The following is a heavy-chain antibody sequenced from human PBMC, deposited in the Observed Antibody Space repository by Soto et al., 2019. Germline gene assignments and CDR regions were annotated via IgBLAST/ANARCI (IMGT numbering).Heavy chain of an antibody. J-gene: IGHJ6*02. CDR1: GYTFTSYA. CDR2: INAGNGNT. D-gene: IGHD6-13*01. CDR3: ASEPYSSSGYHYYYGMDV. V-gene: IGHV1-3*01. Sequence: ASVKVSCKASGYTFTSYAMHWVRQAPGQRLEWMGWINAGNGNTKYSQKFQGRVTITRDTSASTAYMELSSLRSEDTAVYYCASEPYSSSGYHYYYGMDVWGQGTTVTVSS.